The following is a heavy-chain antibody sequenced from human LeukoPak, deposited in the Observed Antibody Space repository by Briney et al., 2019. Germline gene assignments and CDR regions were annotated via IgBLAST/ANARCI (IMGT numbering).Heavy chain of an antibody. CDR2: IDYSGST. D-gene: IGHD6-13*01. Sequence: PSETLSLTCTVSGGSISSYYWSWIRQPPGKGLEWIGYIDYSGSTIHNPSLKSRVTISVNTSKNQFSLQLTSATAADTAVYYCARSGGLYTSTWYFHRWGQGTLVTVSS. V-gene: IGHV4-59*01. CDR3: ARSGGLYTSTWYFHR. CDR1: GGSISSYY. J-gene: IGHJ1*01.